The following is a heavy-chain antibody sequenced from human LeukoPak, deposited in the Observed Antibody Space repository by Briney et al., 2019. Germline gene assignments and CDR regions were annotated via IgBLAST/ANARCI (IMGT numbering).Heavy chain of an antibody. Sequence: GGSLRLSCAASGFPFSSYPMHWVRQAPGKGLEWVAVISYDGSYENYADSVKGRFTISGDNSKSTLYLQMNSLRAEDTAVYFCASATTAMVDYWGQGTLVTVSS. J-gene: IGHJ4*02. CDR1: GFPFSSYP. CDR3: ASATTAMVDY. V-gene: IGHV3-30*01. D-gene: IGHD5-18*01. CDR2: ISYDGSYE.